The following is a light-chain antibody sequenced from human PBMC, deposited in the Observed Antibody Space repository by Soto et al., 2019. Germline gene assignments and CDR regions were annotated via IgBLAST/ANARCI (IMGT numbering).Light chain of an antibody. Sequence: QSALTQPPSASGSPGQSVTISCTGTSNDVGAYNFISWYQQHPGKAPKLMIYEVNKRPSGVPDRFSGSKSGTSASLAITGLQAEDEADYYCQSYDSSLSGVVFGGGTKLTVL. V-gene: IGLV2-8*01. CDR2: EVN. CDR3: QSYDSSLSGVV. J-gene: IGLJ2*01. CDR1: SNDVGAYNF.